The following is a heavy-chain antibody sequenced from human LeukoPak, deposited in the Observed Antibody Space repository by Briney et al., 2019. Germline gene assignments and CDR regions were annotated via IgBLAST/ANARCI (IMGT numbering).Heavy chain of an antibody. D-gene: IGHD1-26*01. V-gene: IGHV4-34*01. CDR2: INHSGST. Sequence: SETLSLTCAVYGGSFSGYYWSWIRQPPGKGLEWIGEINHSGSTNYHPSLKSRVTISVDTPKNQFSLKLSSVTAADTAVYYCARLVGATGGYWGQGTLVTVSS. CDR1: GGSFSGYY. CDR3: ARLVGATGGY. J-gene: IGHJ4*02.